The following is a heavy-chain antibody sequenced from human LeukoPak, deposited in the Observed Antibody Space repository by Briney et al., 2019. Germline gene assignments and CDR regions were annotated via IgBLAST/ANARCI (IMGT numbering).Heavy chain of an antibody. CDR1: GFTFSNAW. CDR3: TTGITMVRGVIIRDY. D-gene: IGHD3-10*01. V-gene: IGHV3-15*01. J-gene: IGHJ4*02. Sequence: GGSLRLSCAASGFTFSNAWMSWVRQAPGKGLEWVGRIKSKTDGGTTDYAAPVKGRFTISRDDSKNTLYLQMNSLKTEDTAVYYCTTGITMVRGVIIRDYWGQGILVTVSS. CDR2: IKSKTDGGTT.